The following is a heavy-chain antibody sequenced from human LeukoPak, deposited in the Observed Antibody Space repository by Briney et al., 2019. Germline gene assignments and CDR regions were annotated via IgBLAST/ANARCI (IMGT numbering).Heavy chain of an antibody. D-gene: IGHD3-3*01. J-gene: IGHJ4*02. V-gene: IGHV3-23*01. CDR1: GFTFSSYA. Sequence: GGSLRLSCGASGFTFSSYAMSWVRQAPGKGLEWVSGISGSGGSTYYSDSAKGRFTISRDNSNNTLYLQMNSLRAEDTAVYYCARGARLYYDFWSGYYPLDYWGQGTLVTVSS. CDR2: ISGSGGST. CDR3: ARGARLYYDFWSGYYPLDY.